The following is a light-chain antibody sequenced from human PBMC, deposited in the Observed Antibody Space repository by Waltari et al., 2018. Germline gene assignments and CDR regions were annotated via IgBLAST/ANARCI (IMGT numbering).Light chain of an antibody. Sequence: QAGLTQPHSVSRGLRQTATLTCTGNSNNVSKQEAAWLQQHQGHPPKLQSYRNNNRPSGISERFSASRSGNTASLTITGLQPEDEADYYCSTLDSSLTVFETGTKVTVL. V-gene: IGLV10-54*02. J-gene: IGLJ1*01. CDR2: RNN. CDR1: SNNVSKQE. CDR3: STLDSSLTV.